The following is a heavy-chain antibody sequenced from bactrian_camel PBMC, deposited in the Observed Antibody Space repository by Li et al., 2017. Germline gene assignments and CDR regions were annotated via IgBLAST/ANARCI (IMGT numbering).Heavy chain of an antibody. D-gene: IGHD1*01. Sequence: HVQLVESGGELVQPGESLRLSCAASGFTFSSYSMYWVRQTPGKGLEWVSTISSRRTTYCADSVKGRFTISRDNAVNTLYLQMDSLQPEDTAMYYCAAAWSRPVSSVGKVDVGADAFDYWGQGTQVTVS. CDR1: GFTFSSYS. V-gene: IGHV3S1*01. CDR2: ISSRRTT. CDR3: AAAWSRPVSSVGKVDVGADAFDY. J-gene: IGHJ4*01.